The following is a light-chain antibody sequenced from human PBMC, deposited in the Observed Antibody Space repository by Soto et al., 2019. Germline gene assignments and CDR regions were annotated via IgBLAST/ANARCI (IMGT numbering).Light chain of an antibody. CDR2: GAS. CDR1: QSVSSNH. Sequence: EIVLTQSPGTLSLSPGERATLSCRASQSVSSNHLAWYRRKFGQAPRLLIYGASYRATDIPGRFSGSGSGTDFTRTITRLEPEDFAVSYCQQYGCSPPSFGPGTRVEI. V-gene: IGKV3-20*01. J-gene: IGKJ1*01. CDR3: QQYGCSPPS.